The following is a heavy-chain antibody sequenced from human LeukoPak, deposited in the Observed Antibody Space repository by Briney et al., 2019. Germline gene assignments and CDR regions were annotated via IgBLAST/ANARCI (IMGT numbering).Heavy chain of an antibody. J-gene: IGHJ5*02. CDR1: GGSISSYY. D-gene: IGHD2-2*01. V-gene: IGHV4-4*07. Sequence: PSETLSLTCTVSGGSISSYYWSWIRQPAGKGLEWIGRIYTSGSTNYDPSLKSRVTMSVDTSKNQFSLKLSSVTAADTAVYYCARARGYCSSTSCSNWFDPWGQGTLVTVSS. CDR3: ARARGYCSSTSCSNWFDP. CDR2: IYTSGST.